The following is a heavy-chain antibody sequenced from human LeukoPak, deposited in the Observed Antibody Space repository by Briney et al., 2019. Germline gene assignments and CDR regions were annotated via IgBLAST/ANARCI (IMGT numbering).Heavy chain of an antibody. J-gene: IGHJ4*01. Sequence: EAGPTLVKPTQTFRLTCTFSGFSLNPRATGMGWIRQPPGKALEWSAFFDWNDDERYSPSLKSRRSITNATSGTQVVLTMTNMDPVDTATYYCAHPRGGGSSALFDSWGQGTLVTVSS. CDR1: GFSLNPRATG. D-gene: IGHD4-23*01. CDR3: AHPRGGGSSALFDS. V-gene: IGHV2-5*01. CDR2: FDWNDDE.